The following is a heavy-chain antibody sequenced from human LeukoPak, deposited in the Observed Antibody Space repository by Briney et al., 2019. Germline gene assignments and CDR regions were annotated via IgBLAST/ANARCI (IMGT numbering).Heavy chain of an antibody. CDR2: ISYDGSNK. CDR3: AKIDVLRYFDWSPPQGDAFDI. V-gene: IGHV3-30*18. Sequence: PGRSLRLSCAASGFTFSSYGMHWVRQAPGKGLEWVAVISYDGSNKYCADSVKGRFTISRDNSKNTLYLQMNSLRAEDTAVYYCAKIDVLRYFDWSPPQGDAFDIWGQGTMVTVSS. D-gene: IGHD3-9*01. J-gene: IGHJ3*02. CDR1: GFTFSSYG.